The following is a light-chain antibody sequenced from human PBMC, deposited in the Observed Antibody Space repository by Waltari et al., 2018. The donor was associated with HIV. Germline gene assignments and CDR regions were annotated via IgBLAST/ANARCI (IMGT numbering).Light chain of an antibody. CDR2: GAK. CDR3: LAWDSSTAV. Sequence: SYELTQSPSVSVSAGQTASITCSGDRLVDKYVSWYRQKPGQSPVLVMYGAKKRPSGSPGRYSGTNGWRTATLTISGTQAMDGADYYCLAWDSSTAVFGGGTKLTVL. V-gene: IGLV3-1*01. J-gene: IGLJ3*02. CDR1: RLVDKY.